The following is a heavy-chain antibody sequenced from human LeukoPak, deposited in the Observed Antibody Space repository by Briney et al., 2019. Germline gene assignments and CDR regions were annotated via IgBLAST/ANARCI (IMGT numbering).Heavy chain of an antibody. J-gene: IGHJ4*02. D-gene: IGHD4-17*01. CDR3: ARYSGNYGLDY. CDR1: GFTFSNYV. CDR2: IRYDGSSK. V-gene: IGHV3-30*02. Sequence: GGSLRLSCAASGFTFSNYVIHWVRQPPGKGLEWESLIRYDGSSKYYADTVRGRFTISRDNSKNTLYLQMNSLRAEDMAVYYCARYSGNYGLDYWGQGTLVTVSS.